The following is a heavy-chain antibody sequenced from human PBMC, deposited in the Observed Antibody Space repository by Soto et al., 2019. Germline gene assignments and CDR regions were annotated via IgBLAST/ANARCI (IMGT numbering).Heavy chain of an antibody. D-gene: IGHD1-26*01. CDR1: GFTFSNYA. J-gene: IGHJ4*02. CDR3: AKERLGRGFDY. V-gene: IGHV3-23*01. CDR2: ITSGGTT. Sequence: GGSLRLSCAASGFTFSNYAMGWVRQAPGKGLEWVSTITSGGTTYYADSVKGRFTISRDNSKNTVDLQMNSLRADDTAVYYCAKERLGRGFDYWGQGTLVTVSS.